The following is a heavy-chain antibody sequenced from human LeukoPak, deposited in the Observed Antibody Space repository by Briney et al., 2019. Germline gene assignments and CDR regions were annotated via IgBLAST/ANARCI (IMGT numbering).Heavy chain of an antibody. CDR3: TRGDCSSISCPQGWFDP. J-gene: IGHJ5*02. V-gene: IGHV3-74*01. Sequence: GGSLRLSCAASGFTFGSYNMHWIRQAPGKGLVWVSRISSDGSSATYADSAKGRFTVSRDNAKNTLYLQIDSLRDDDTAVYYCTRGDCSSISCPQGWFDPWGQGTLVTVSS. CDR1: GFTFGSYN. D-gene: IGHD2-2*01. CDR2: ISSDGSSA.